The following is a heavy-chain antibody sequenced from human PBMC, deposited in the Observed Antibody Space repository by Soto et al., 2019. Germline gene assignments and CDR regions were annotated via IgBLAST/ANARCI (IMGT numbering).Heavy chain of an antibody. CDR2: IIPIFGIA. V-gene: IGHV1-69*13. D-gene: IGHD2-2*01. J-gene: IGHJ6*02. CDR1: GRTFSSYA. Sequence: SVKVSCKASGRTFSSYAISRVRQAHGHGLEWMGGIIPIFGIAYYAQKFQGRVTITADESTSTAYMELSSLRSEDTAVYYCARGPNSCGDLVILPAADDYYGIEVWGQGSTVIFTS. CDR3: ARGPNSCGDLVILPAADDYYGIEV.